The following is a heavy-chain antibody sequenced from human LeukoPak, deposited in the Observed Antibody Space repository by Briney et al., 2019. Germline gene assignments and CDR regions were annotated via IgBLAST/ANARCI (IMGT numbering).Heavy chain of an antibody. J-gene: IGHJ6*02. CDR1: GFTFSSYA. CDR3: VVPAAEGSYYYYYGMDV. CDR2: ISGSGGST. V-gene: IGHV3-23*01. D-gene: IGHD2-2*01. Sequence: GGSLRLSCAASGFTFSSYAMSWVRQAPGKGLEWVSAISGSGGSTYYADSVKGRFTISRDNSKNTLYLQMNSLRAEDTAVYYCVVPAAEGSYYYYYGMDVWGQGTTVTVSS.